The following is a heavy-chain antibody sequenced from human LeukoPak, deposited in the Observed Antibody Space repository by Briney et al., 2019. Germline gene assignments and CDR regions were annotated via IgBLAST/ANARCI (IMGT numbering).Heavy chain of an antibody. Sequence: GGSLRLSCAASEFTFSSYSMNWVRQAPGKGLEWVSSISSSSSYIYYADSVKGRFTISRDNAKNSLYLQMNSLRAEDTAVYYCARDIGGKRELPGYYYYYMDVWGKGTTVTVSS. CDR1: EFTFSSYS. D-gene: IGHD1-7*01. V-gene: IGHV3-21*01. J-gene: IGHJ6*03. CDR2: ISSSSSYI. CDR3: ARDIGGKRELPGYYYYYMDV.